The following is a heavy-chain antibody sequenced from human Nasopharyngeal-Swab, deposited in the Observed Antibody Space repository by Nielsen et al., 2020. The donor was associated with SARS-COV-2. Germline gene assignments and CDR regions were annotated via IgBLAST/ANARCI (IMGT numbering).Heavy chain of an antibody. J-gene: IGHJ4*02. CDR2: ISNGGGTT. D-gene: IGHD6-13*01. Sequence: GESLKISCAASGFTFRNYAMSWVRQAPGKGLEWVSGISNGGGTTHNADSVRGRFTISRDNSKNTLYLQMNSLRAEDTATYYCAKVFTAATGSYFDFWGRGTLVTVSS. CDR3: AKVFTAATGSYFDF. V-gene: IGHV3-23*01. CDR1: GFTFRNYA.